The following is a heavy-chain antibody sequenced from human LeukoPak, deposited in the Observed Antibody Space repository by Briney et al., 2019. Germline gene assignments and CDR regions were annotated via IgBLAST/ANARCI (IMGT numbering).Heavy chain of an antibody. J-gene: IGHJ6*02. V-gene: IGHV3-21*01. CDR2: ISSSSSYI. CDR3: ARDLKQQQQLVRGNYYYGMDI. CDR1: GFTFSSYS. Sequence: GGSLRLSCAASGFTFSSYSMNWVRQAPGKGLEWVSSISSSSSYIYYADSVKGRFTISRDNGKNSLYLQMNSLRAEDTAVYYCARDLKQQQQLVRGNYYYGMDIWGQGTTVTVSS. D-gene: IGHD6-13*01.